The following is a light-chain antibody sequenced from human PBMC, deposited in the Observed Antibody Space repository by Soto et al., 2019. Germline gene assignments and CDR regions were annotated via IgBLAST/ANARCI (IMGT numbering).Light chain of an antibody. CDR2: DVI. CDR3: SSYTSSSTLV. CDR1: SSDVGGYKY. Sequence: QSALTQPASVSGSPGQSITISCTGTSSDVGGYKYVSWYQQHPGKAPTLMIYDVINRPSGVSNRFSGSKSGNTASLTISGLQAEDEADYYCSSYTSSSTLVFGGGTKVTVL. J-gene: IGLJ2*01. V-gene: IGLV2-14*01.